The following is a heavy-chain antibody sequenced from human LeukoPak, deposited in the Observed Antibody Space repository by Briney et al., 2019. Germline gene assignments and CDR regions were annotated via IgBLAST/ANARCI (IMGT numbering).Heavy chain of an antibody. CDR3: ARQYYDILTDPNYFDS. Sequence: KPGEPLKISCKGSGYSFSNYWIGWVRQMPGKGLEWVGIILPGNSDTRYSPSFQGQVTMSADKSISTAYLQWSSLKAADTAMYYCARQYYDILTDPNYFDSWGQGTLVTVSS. CDR1: GYSFSNYW. D-gene: IGHD3-9*01. J-gene: IGHJ4*02. CDR2: ILPGNSDT. V-gene: IGHV5-51*01.